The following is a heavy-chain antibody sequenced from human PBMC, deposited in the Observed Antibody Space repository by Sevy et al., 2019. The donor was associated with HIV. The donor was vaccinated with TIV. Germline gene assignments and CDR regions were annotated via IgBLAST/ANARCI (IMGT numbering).Heavy chain of an antibody. Sequence: ASVKVSCKASGSIFSNYAITWVRRAPEQGLEWMGRIIPLFGTGTVKYAQKFQGRVTIIADESTKTVYMEVTSLTSEDTAIYYCARNPRLYENYGMYVWGQGTTVTVSS. J-gene: IGHJ6*02. V-gene: IGHV1-69*13. CDR2: IIPLFGTGTV. D-gene: IGHD3-16*01. CDR3: ARNPRLYENYGMYV. CDR1: GSIFSNYA.